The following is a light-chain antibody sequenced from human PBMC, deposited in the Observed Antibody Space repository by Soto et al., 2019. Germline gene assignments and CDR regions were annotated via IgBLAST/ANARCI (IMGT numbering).Light chain of an antibody. J-gene: IGKJ1*01. CDR2: WAS. CDR3: QQCYGSPLT. V-gene: IGKV4-1*01. CDR1: LGVFYSYNNKTY. Sequence: DIVLFQSPDSLSVSFPVRATLTCQCSLGVFYSYNNKTYLAWYLQKPGQSPQLLIYWASTRESGVPDRFSGSGSGTDFTLTISSLHAEDVAVYYCQQCYGSPLTFGQGTKVDIK.